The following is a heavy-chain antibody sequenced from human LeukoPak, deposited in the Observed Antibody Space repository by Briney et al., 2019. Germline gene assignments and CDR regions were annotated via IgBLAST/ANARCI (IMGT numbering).Heavy chain of an antibody. CDR2: IWYDGSNK. V-gene: IGHV3-33*01. Sequence: GGSLRLSCAASGFTFSSYGMHWVRQAPGKGLEWVAVIWYDGSNKYYAGSVKGRFTISRDNSKNTLYLQMNSLRAEDTAVYYCARGHVITTTTLDYWGQGTLVTVSS. CDR3: ARGHVITTTTLDY. CDR1: GFTFSSYG. D-gene: IGHD3-22*01. J-gene: IGHJ4*02.